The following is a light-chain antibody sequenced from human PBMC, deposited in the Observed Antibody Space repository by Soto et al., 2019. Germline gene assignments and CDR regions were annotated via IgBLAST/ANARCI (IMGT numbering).Light chain of an antibody. Sequence: EIVLTQYQETLSLSPGERATHSCRASQSVSSSYLAWYQQKPGQAPRLFSYDASNRATGIPARFSGSGIGTDFTLTISRLEPEDFAVYYCQPYGSSPLTYGEGTKVDIK. V-gene: IGKV3-20*01. CDR1: QSVSSSY. CDR3: QPYGSSPLT. J-gene: IGKJ1*01. CDR2: DAS.